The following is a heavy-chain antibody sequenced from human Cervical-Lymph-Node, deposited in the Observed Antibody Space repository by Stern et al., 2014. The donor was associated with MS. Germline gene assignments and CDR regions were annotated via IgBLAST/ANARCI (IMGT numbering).Heavy chain of an antibody. V-gene: IGHV3-30*04. CDR3: ARGYSGYIIDY. J-gene: IGHJ4*02. D-gene: IGHD5-12*01. CDR2: VSFDGRNK. Sequence: VQLVESGGGVVQPGRSLRVSCAASGFAFGSYGMHWVRQAPGKGREWVALVSFDGRNKNYADSVKGRFTISRDKINNTLHLQMNSLRPEDTAVYSCARGYSGYIIDYWGQGTLVTVTS. CDR1: GFAFGSYG.